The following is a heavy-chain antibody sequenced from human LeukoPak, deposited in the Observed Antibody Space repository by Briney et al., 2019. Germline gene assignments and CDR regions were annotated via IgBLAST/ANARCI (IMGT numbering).Heavy chain of an antibody. Sequence: PSETLSLTCTVSGGSISSYYWSWIRQPPGKGLEWIGYIYYSGSTNYNPSLKSRVTISVDTSKNQFSLKLSSVTAADTAVYYCARGAIVGAISGWGQGTLVTVSS. CDR3: ARGAIVGAISG. CDR2: IYYSGST. J-gene: IGHJ4*02. V-gene: IGHV4-59*01. D-gene: IGHD1-26*01. CDR1: GGSISSYY.